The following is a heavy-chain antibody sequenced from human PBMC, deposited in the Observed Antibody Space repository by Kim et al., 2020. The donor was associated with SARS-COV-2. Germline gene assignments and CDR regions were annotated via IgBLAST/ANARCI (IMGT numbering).Heavy chain of an antibody. V-gene: IGHV3-48*02. CDR1: GFTFSSYS. D-gene: IGHD3-3*01. Sequence: GGSLRLSCAASGFTFSSYSMNWVRQAPGKGLEWVSYISSSSSTIYYADSVKGRFTISRDNAKNSLYLQMNSLRDEDTAVYYCARTYYDFWSGYRYYYYYGMDVWGQGTTVTVSS. J-gene: IGHJ6*02. CDR2: ISSSSSTI. CDR3: ARTYYDFWSGYRYYYYYGMDV.